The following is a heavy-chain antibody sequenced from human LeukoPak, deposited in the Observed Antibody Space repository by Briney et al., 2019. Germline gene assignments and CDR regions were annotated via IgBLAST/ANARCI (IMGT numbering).Heavy chain of an antibody. Sequence: SVKVSCKASGGTFSSYAISWVRQAPGQRLEWMGRIIPILGIANYAQKSQGRVTITADKSTSTAYMELSSLRSEDTAVYYCARDNSSGWSGYYYGMDVWGQGTTVTVSS. CDR1: GGTFSSYA. CDR2: IIPILGIA. D-gene: IGHD6-19*01. CDR3: ARDNSSGWSGYYYGMDV. V-gene: IGHV1-69*04. J-gene: IGHJ6*02.